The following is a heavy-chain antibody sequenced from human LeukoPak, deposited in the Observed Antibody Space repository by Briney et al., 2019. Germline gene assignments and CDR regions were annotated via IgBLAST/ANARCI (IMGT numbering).Heavy chain of an antibody. CDR3: AKPGAYGSGSYTEN. CDR2: ISGSGGST. D-gene: IGHD3-10*01. V-gene: IGHV3-23*01. J-gene: IGHJ4*02. CDR1: GFTFSSYA. Sequence: GGSLRLSCAASGFTFSSYAMSWVRQAPGKGLEWVSAISGSGGSTYYGDSVKGRFTISRDNSKNTLYLQMNSLRAEDTAVYYCAKPGAYGSGSYTENWGQGTLVTVSS.